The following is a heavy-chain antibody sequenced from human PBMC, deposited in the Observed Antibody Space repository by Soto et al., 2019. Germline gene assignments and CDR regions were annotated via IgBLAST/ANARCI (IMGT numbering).Heavy chain of an antibody. CDR1: GSTFNNFA. CDR3: ARAIKRWEVNYYFDF. CDR2: IVFDSNTA. V-gene: IGHV1-69*06. Sequence: LLQSGAEVKEPGSSVRVSCQVSGSTFNNFAFSWVRQAPGHGPEGMGGIVFDSNTAEYSQRFQDRVTITADTSTDTLYMELGSLTFEDTAVYYCARAIKRWEVNYYFDFWGQGTLVTVSS. J-gene: IGHJ4*02. D-gene: IGHD1-26*01.